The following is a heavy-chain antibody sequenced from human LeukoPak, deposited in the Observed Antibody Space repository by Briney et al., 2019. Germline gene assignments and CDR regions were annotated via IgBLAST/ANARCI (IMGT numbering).Heavy chain of an antibody. D-gene: IGHD3-9*01. CDR3: ARVPPCNCFDWHGFES. V-gene: IGHV5-51*01. CDR2: IYPVDSDT. Sequence: GASPQISSKCSGYNFTNDWIALVRQLPGKGLEWMGIIYPVDSDTRYSPSFQGQVTISADKSVSSAYLQWSILKASDTDTYFYARVPPCNCFDWHGFESWGQGTLVTVSS. J-gene: IGHJ4*02. CDR1: GYNFTNDW.